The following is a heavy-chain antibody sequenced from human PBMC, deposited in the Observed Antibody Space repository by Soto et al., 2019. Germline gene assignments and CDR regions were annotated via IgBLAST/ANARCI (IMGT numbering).Heavy chain of an antibody. Sequence: QVRLQESGPGLVKSSQTLSLTCSVSGGAINSDYYYWSWVRQPPGKGLEWIGYMYSSGSTYSNPYIKSPVATSVDTSQNHLSLSFASVTAAVTAVYFWVRGADCDTFVAGPRDFDAWWQGIPVIVSS. D-gene: IGHD2-21*01. CDR3: VRGADCDTFVAGPRDFDA. CDR1: GGAINSDYYY. CDR2: MYSSGST. V-gene: IGHV4-30-4*01. J-gene: IGHJ4*02.